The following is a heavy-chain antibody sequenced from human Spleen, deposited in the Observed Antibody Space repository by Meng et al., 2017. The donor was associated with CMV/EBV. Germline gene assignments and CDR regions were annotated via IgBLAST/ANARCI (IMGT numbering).Heavy chain of an antibody. CDR1: GYTFTSYG. CDR3: ARDFYGGNSVRSYSDY. Sequence: ASVKVSCKASGYTFTSYGISWVRQAPGQGLEWMGWISAYNGNTNYAQKFQGRVTMTTDTSTSTAYMELRSLRSDDTAVYYCARDFYGGNSVRSYSDYWGQGTLVTVSS. CDR2: ISAYNGNT. V-gene: IGHV1-18*01. D-gene: IGHD4-23*01. J-gene: IGHJ4*02.